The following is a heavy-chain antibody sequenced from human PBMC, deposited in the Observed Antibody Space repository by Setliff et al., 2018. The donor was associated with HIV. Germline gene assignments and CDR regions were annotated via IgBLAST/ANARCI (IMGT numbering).Heavy chain of an antibody. J-gene: IGHJ4*02. CDR1: GFTFSSSG. CDR3: ARFPRTSHYDSTGPRPPFDY. Sequence: ASVKVSCKASGFTFSSSGISWVRQAPGQGLEWMGWINIKNDYTNYGQKFQGRVTVTADTSTKTVYMEMRSLRSDDTAVYFCARFPRTSHYDSTGPRPPFDYWGQGTPVTVSS. D-gene: IGHD3-22*01. V-gene: IGHV1-18*01. CDR2: INIKNDYT.